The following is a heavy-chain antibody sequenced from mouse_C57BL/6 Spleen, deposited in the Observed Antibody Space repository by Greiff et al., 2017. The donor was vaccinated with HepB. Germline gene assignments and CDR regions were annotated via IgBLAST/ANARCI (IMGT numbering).Heavy chain of an antibody. Sequence: VQLQQPGAELVRPGSSVKLSCKASGYTFTSYWMDWVKQRPGQGLEWIGNIYPSDSETHYNQKFKDKATLTVDKSSSTAYMQLSSLTSEDAAVYYCARSDYYGSSSPWYFDVWGTGTTVTVSS. V-gene: IGHV1-61*01. CDR1: GYTFTSYW. D-gene: IGHD1-1*01. CDR3: ARSDYYGSSSPWYFDV. CDR2: IYPSDSET. J-gene: IGHJ1*03.